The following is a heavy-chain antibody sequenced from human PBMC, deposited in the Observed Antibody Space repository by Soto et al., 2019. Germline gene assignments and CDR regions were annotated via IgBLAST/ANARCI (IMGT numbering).Heavy chain of an antibody. CDR1: GLLYNRGG. D-gene: IGHD3-22*01. Sequence: GGSLRLCFAVSGLLYNRGGLSWIRQAAGVGLEWVSTISDSGGFISYADFVKRRFTISRDTSKHTLHLQMNSLRAEDTAVYYCAKDFRYDSDGYYYVSAFDFWGQGTMVTVSS. CDR2: ISDSGGFI. V-gene: IGHV3-23*01. J-gene: IGHJ3*01. CDR3: AKDFRYDSDGYYYVSAFDF.